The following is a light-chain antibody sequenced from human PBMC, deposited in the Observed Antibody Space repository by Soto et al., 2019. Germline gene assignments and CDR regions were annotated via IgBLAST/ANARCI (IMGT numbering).Light chain of an antibody. CDR1: QSINSN. CDR2: AAS. V-gene: IGKV3-15*01. J-gene: IGKJ5*01. Sequence: EVEMTAPLVTPYSSHSDRAXXSYKPSQSINSNLAWYQEQPGHAPRLLIYAASTRATAFPDRFSSSGSGTDFTLTISSLQSDDFAVYFCQQYAYSPITFGQGTILAIK. CDR3: QQYAYSPIT.